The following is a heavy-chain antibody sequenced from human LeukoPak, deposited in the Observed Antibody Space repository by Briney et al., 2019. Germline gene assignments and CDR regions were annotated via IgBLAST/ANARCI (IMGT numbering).Heavy chain of an antibody. CDR2: ISYDGSNK. J-gene: IGHJ4*02. CDR1: GFTFSSYG. V-gene: IGHV3-30*18. Sequence: GGSLRLSCAASGFTFSSYGMHWVRQAPGKGLEWVAVISYDGSNKYYADSVKGRFTISGDNSKNTLYPQMNSLRAEDTAVYYCAKDPGGSWLFDYWGQGTLVTVSS. D-gene: IGHD6-13*01. CDR3: AKDPGGSWLFDY.